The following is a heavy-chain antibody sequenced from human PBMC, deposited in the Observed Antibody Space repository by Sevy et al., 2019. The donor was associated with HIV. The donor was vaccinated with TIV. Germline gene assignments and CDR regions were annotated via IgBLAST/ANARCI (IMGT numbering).Heavy chain of an antibody. CDR3: ARDHYYTIDY. CDR2: IHSDGST. Sequence: GGSLRLSCAASGFSFSTSWMHWVRQVPGKGLVWVSRIHSDGSTIYADSVKGRFTISRDNAKNTQYLQLNSLGAEDTAIYYCARDHYYTIDYWGQGTLVTVSS. CDR1: GFSFSTSW. D-gene: IGHD3-3*01. J-gene: IGHJ4*02. V-gene: IGHV3-74*01.